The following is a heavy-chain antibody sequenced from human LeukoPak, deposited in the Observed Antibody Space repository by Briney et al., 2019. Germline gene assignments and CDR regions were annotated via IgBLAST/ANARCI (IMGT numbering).Heavy chain of an antibody. V-gene: IGHV3-23*01. J-gene: IGHJ4*02. CDR3: AKDFRGGYYYFDS. CDR1: GFTLSSYA. Sequence: GGSLRLSCAASGFTLSSYAMSWVRQAPGKGLEWVSVISGSGGSTYYADSVKGRFTISRDNSKNTLYLQMNSLRAEDTAVYYCAKDFRGGYYYFDSWGQGTLVTVSS. D-gene: IGHD3-3*01. CDR2: ISGSGGST.